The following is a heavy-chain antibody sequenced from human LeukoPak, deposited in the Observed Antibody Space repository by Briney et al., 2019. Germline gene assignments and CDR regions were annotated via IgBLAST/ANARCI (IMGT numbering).Heavy chain of an antibody. CDR3: ARQTDSSGSNFDY. V-gene: IGHV4-39*01. Sequence: PSETLSLPCTVSGGSISIRSYYWGWVRQPPGKGLEWIGSIYHSGSPYYNPPLKSRVTISIDTSKNQFSLKLSSVTAADTAVYYCARQTDSSGSNFDYWGQGTLVTVSS. J-gene: IGHJ4*02. D-gene: IGHD3-22*01. CDR2: IYHSGSP. CDR1: GGSISIRSYY.